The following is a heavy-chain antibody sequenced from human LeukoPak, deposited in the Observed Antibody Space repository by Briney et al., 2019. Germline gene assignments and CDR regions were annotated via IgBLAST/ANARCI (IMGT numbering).Heavy chain of an antibody. CDR1: GFTFSSYA. CDR3: ARGWDIVVVPAGFDP. CDR2: ISYDGSNK. V-gene: IGHV3-30*04. Sequence: GGSLRLSCAASGFTFSSYAMHWVRQAPGKGLEWVAVISYDGSNKYYADSVKGRFTISRDNSKNTLYLQMNSLRAEDTAVYYCARGWDIVVVPAGFDPWGQGTLVTVSS. D-gene: IGHD2-2*01. J-gene: IGHJ5*02.